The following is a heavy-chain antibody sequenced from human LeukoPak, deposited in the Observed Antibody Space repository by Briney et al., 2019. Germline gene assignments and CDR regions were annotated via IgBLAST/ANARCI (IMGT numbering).Heavy chain of an antibody. Sequence: LGGSLKISCKGSGDSFTSYCIGWVRHMPREGVGWVGSNYPGDCDTRYSPSFQGEVTISADKSISTSYLQWSILKAADTAMFYCARLVKSYGVSPHNYYYGMDVWGQGTTVTVSS. CDR1: GDSFTSYC. CDR3: ARLVKSYGVSPHNYYYGMDV. D-gene: IGHD4-17*01. CDR2: NYPGDCDT. V-gene: IGHV5-51*01. J-gene: IGHJ6*02.